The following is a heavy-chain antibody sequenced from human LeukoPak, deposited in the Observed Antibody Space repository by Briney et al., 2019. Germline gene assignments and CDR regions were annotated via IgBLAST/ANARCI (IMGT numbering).Heavy chain of an antibody. J-gene: IGHJ5*02. CDR2: ISGYNANA. CDR3: ARVGRGCSSIRCYWEDWFDP. CDR1: GYTFTNYG. Sequence: ASVKVSCKASGYTFTNYGITWIREAPGQGPEWLGWISGYNANAHYAQNVQGRVSLTTDTSTNTAYMELRGLTSDDTAMYYCARVGRGCSSIRCYWEDWFDPWGQGTLVIVSS. D-gene: IGHD2-2*01. V-gene: IGHV1-18*01.